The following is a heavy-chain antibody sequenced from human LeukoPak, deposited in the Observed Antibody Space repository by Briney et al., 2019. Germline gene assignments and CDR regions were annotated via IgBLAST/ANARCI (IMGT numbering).Heavy chain of an antibody. CDR2: ARNKANSYTT. CDR1: GFTFSDHY. Sequence: GGSLRLSCAASGFTFSDHYMDWVRLAPGKGLEWVGRARNKANSYTTEYAASVKGRFTISRDDSRNSLYLQMNSLKSEDTAVYYCVRVVQMTANYPFDYWGQGTLVTVSS. J-gene: IGHJ4*02. CDR3: VRVVQMTANYPFDY. D-gene: IGHD5-24*01. V-gene: IGHV3-72*01.